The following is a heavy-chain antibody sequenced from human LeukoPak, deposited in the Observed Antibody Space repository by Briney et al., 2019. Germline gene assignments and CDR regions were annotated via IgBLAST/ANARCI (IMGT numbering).Heavy chain of an antibody. CDR1: GFTFSSYG. CDR3: AKDGVYGMDV. D-gene: IGHD3-16*01. V-gene: IGHV3-30*18. Sequence: GRSLRLSCAASGFTFSSYGMHWVRQAPGKGLEWVAVISYDGSNKYYADSVKGRFTISRDNSKNTLYLQMNSLRAEDTAVYYCAKDGVYGMDVWGQGTTVTVCS. J-gene: IGHJ6*02. CDR2: ISYDGSNK.